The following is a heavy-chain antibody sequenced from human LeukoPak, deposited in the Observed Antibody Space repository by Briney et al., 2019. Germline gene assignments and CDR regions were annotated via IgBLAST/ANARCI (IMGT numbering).Heavy chain of an antibody. D-gene: IGHD2-15*01. CDR3: ARDPPRYCSGGSCYGTYYFDY. J-gene: IGHJ4*02. Sequence: PGGSLRLSCAASGFTFSSYGMHWVRQAPGKGLEWVSYISSSSSTIYYADSVKGRFTISRDNAKNSLYLQMNSLRDEDTAVYYCARDPPRYCSGGSCYGTYYFDYWGQGTLVTVSS. CDR2: ISSSSSTI. V-gene: IGHV3-48*02. CDR1: GFTFSSYG.